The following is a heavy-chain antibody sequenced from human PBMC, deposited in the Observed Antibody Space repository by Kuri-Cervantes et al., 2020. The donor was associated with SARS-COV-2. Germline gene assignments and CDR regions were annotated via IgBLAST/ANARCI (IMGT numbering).Heavy chain of an antibody. V-gene: IGHV3-30-3*01. J-gene: IGHJ4*02. CDR3: ARDPLTHFYGSGSYPHY. Sequence: GGSLRLSCVGSGFSFGSYAMHWVRQAPGRGLEWVAIISYDGSNEYCADSVKGRFTISRDNTKSTLFLQMNRGRTEDTAVYYCARDPLTHFYGSGSYPHYWGQGVLVTVSS. CDR1: GFSFGSYA. D-gene: IGHD3-10*01. CDR2: ISYDGSNE.